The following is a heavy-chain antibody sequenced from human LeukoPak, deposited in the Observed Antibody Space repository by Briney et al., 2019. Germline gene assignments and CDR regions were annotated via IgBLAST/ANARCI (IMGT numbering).Heavy chain of an antibody. CDR3: AKYCSSTCSLRWFDP. Sequence: PGGSLRLSCAASGFTFSSYAMSCVRQAPGKGLEWVSTISDSGGRASYADSVKGRFTISRDNSKNTLYLEMNSLRAEDTAIYYCAKYCSSTCSLRWFDPWGQGTLVTVSS. CDR1: GFTFSSYA. J-gene: IGHJ5*02. D-gene: IGHD2-2*01. V-gene: IGHV3-23*01. CDR2: ISDSGGRA.